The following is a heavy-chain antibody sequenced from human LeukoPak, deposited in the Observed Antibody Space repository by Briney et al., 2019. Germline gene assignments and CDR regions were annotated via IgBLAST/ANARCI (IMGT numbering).Heavy chain of an antibody. CDR2: IKQDGSEK. Sequence: GGSLRLSCAASGFTFDDYGMSWVRQAPGKGLEWVANIKQDGSEKYYVDSVKGRFTIPRDNAKNSLYLQMNSLRAEDTAVYYCARRAGAYSHPYDYWGQGTLVTVSS. CDR3: ARRAGAYSHPYDY. D-gene: IGHD4/OR15-4a*01. J-gene: IGHJ4*02. V-gene: IGHV3-7*03. CDR1: GFTFDDYG.